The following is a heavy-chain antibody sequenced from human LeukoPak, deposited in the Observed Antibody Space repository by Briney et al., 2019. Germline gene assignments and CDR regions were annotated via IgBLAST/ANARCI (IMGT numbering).Heavy chain of an antibody. Sequence: GGSLRLSCAASGFSFSSYEMDWVRQAPGKGLEWVGNVKQDGSENYYADSVKGRFTISRDNAKNSLYLQMNSLRAEDTAVYYCVRDFRFLDDYWGQGTLVTVSS. V-gene: IGHV3-7*01. CDR2: VKQDGSEN. D-gene: IGHD3-3*01. CDR1: GFSFSSYE. J-gene: IGHJ4*02. CDR3: VRDFRFLDDY.